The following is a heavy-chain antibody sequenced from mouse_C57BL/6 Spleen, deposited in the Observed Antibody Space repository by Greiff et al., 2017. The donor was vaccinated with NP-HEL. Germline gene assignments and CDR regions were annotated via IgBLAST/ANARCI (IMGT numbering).Heavy chain of an antibody. Sequence: EVQLVESGGGLVQPKGSLKLSCAASGFSFNTYAMNWVRQAPGKGLEWVARIRSKSNNYATYYADSVKDRFTISRDDSESMLYLQMNNLKTEDTAMYYCVRHPYYYGSSHAMDYWGQGTSVTVSS. D-gene: IGHD1-1*01. V-gene: IGHV10-1*01. CDR3: VRHPYYYGSSHAMDY. CDR2: IRSKSNNYAT. CDR1: GFSFNTYA. J-gene: IGHJ4*01.